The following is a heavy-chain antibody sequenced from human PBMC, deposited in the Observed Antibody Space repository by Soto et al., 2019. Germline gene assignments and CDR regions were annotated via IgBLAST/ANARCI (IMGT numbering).Heavy chain of an antibody. D-gene: IGHD3-22*01. CDR1: GYTFTSYY. CDR2: INPSGGST. Sequence: ASVKVSWKASGYTFTSYYMHWVRQAPGQGLEWMGIINPSGGSTSYAQKFQGRVTMTRDTSTSTVYMELSSLRSEDTAVYYCARDISIGYYDSSGPARDWFDPWGQGTLVTVSS. J-gene: IGHJ5*02. V-gene: IGHV1-46*01. CDR3: ARDISIGYYDSSGPARDWFDP.